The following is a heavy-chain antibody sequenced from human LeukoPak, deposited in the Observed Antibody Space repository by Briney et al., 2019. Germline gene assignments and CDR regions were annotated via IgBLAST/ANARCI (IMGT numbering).Heavy chain of an antibody. CDR1: GFTVSSNY. CDR2: IYSGGST. D-gene: IGHD3-22*01. V-gene: IGHV3-66*02. Sequence: GSLRLSCAASGFTVSSNYMSWVRQAPGKGLEWVSVIYSGGSTYYADSVKGRFTISRDNSKNTLYLQMNSLRAEDTAVYYCAPGTMIVSQGFDYWGQGTLVTVSS. J-gene: IGHJ4*02. CDR3: APGTMIVSQGFDY.